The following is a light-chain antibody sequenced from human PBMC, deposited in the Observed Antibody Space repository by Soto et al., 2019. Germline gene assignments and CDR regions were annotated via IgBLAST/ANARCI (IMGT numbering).Light chain of an antibody. V-gene: IGLV2-14*01. CDR2: EVN. CDR1: SSDVGGYKY. J-gene: IGLJ3*02. Sequence: QPVLTQPASVSGFPGQSITISCTGTSSDVGGYKYVSWHQQHPGKAPKLMIYEVNNRPSGISNRFSGSKSGNTASLTISGLQAEDEGDYYCSSYTSSSTLVFGGGTKLTVL. CDR3: SSYTSSSTLV.